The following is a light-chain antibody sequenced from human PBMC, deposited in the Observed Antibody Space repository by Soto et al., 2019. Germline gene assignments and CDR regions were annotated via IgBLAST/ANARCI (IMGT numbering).Light chain of an antibody. Sequence: EIVMTHSPATLSVSPCERATLSFSASQSVSSNLAWYQQKPGQAPRLLIYDTSTRATGIPARFSGSGSGTEFTLTISSLQSEDFAVYYCQQYSNWPPITFGQGTRLEIK. J-gene: IGKJ5*01. V-gene: IGKV3-15*01. CDR1: QSVSSN. CDR2: DTS. CDR3: QQYSNWPPIT.